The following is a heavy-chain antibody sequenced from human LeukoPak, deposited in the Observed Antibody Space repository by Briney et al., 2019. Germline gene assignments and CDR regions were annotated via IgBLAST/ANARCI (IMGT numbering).Heavy chain of an antibody. CDR3: ARDEQWLALVY. Sequence: SETLSLTCTVSGGSISSYYWSWIRQPPGKGLEWIGYIYYSGSTNYNPSLKSRVTISVDTSKNQFSLKLSSVTAADTAVYYCARDEQWLALVYWGQGTLVTVSS. CDR2: IYYSGST. V-gene: IGHV4-59*12. CDR1: GGSISSYY. D-gene: IGHD6-19*01. J-gene: IGHJ4*02.